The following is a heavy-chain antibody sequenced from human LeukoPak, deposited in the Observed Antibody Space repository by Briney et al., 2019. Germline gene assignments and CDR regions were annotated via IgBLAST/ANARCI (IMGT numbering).Heavy chain of an antibody. CDR3: AKLLGDATTFDY. Sequence: GALRLSGAASGFSFSGYWMTWVRQAPGKGLEWVANIKEDGSEKYYADFVKGRFTISRDNSNNSLFLQMNSLRAEDTAVYYCAKLLGDATTFDYWGQGTLVTVSS. CDR1: GFSFSGYW. D-gene: IGHD3-16*01. CDR2: IKEDGSEK. V-gene: IGHV3-7*01. J-gene: IGHJ4*02.